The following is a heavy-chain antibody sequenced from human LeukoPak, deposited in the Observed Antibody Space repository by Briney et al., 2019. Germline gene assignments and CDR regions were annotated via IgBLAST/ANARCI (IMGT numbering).Heavy chain of an antibody. CDR2: IWHDGSHG. D-gene: IGHD6-19*01. J-gene: IGHJ4*02. Sequence: PGRSLRLSCAASGFTFSDYGMYWVRQAPGKGLEWVALIWHDGSHGNYADSVKEGRFIISRDNSKNTLYLQMNSLRADDTAVYYCARWSRYSGAGWYELAYWGQGTLVTVST. CDR1: GFTFSDYG. V-gene: IGHV3-33*01. CDR3: ARWSRYSGAGWYELAY.